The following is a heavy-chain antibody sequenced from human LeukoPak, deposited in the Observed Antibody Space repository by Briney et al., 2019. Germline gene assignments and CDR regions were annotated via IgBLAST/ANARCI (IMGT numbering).Heavy chain of an antibody. CDR1: GFTFSSYD. CDR3: ARGGPANRPLRYFDQSGG. V-gene: IGHV3-23*01. Sequence: PGGSLTLCCAASGFTFSSYDMSWVRQAPGKGLEGVSYISGSGGSTDYADSVKGRFTISRDNSKNTLYLQMNSLRAEDTAVYYCARGGPANRPLRYFDQSGGWGQGTLVTVSS. J-gene: IGHJ4*02. D-gene: IGHD3-9*01. CDR2: ISGSGGST.